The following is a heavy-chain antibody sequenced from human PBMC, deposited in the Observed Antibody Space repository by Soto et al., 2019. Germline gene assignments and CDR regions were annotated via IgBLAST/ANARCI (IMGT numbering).Heavy chain of an antibody. J-gene: IGHJ4*02. V-gene: IGHV3-74*02. CDR1: GIIFSSYW. CDR3: ASAMTTVTPVDY. CDR2: INSDGSST. D-gene: IGHD4-17*01. Sequence: EVQLLASGGGLVQPGGSLRLSCAASGIIFSSYWMHWVRQAPGKGLVWVSRINSDGSSTSYADSVKGRFTISRDNAKNTLYLQMNSLRAEDTAVYYCASAMTTVTPVDYWGQGTLVTVSS.